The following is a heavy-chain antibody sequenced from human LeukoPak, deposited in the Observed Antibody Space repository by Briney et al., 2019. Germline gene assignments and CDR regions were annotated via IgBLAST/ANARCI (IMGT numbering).Heavy chain of an antibody. CDR2: INPNSDST. Sequence: GASVKVSCKASGYTFTGHYMHWVRHPPGQGIEWMGWINPNSDSTNYAKKFQGRVTMTRDTSTSTVYMELSRLRSDDTAVYYCARPARRGYYPFWDSFDIWGQGTRVTVS. V-gene: IGHV1-2*02. D-gene: IGHD3-3*01. CDR1: GYTFTGHY. J-gene: IGHJ3*02. CDR3: ARPARRGYYPFWDSFDI.